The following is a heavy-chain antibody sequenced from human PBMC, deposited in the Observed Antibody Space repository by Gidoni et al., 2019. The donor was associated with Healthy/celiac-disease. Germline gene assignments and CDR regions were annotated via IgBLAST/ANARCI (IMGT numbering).Heavy chain of an antibody. CDR3: ARATNYYDSSGENWFDP. CDR1: GGSISSGNYF. Sequence: QVQLQESGPGLVKPSQTLSPTCTVSGGSISSGNYFWNWIRQPAGKGLEWIGRIYTSGSTNYNPSLKSRVTISVDTSKNQFSLNLSSVTAADTAVYYCARATNYYDSSGENWFDPWGQGTLVTVSS. J-gene: IGHJ5*02. D-gene: IGHD3-22*01. V-gene: IGHV4-61*02. CDR2: IYTSGST.